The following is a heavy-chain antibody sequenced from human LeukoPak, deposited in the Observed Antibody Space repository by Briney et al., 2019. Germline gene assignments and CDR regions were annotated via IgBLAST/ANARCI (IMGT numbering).Heavy chain of an antibody. CDR2: ISSSSRYI. Sequence: GGSLRLSCAASGFTFSSYAMSWVRQAPGKGLEWVSSISSSSRYIYYADSVKGRFTISRDNAKNSLYLQMNSLRAEDTAVYYCARVSGSYRYYFDYWGQGTLVTVSS. CDR1: GFTFSSYA. J-gene: IGHJ4*02. V-gene: IGHV3-21*01. D-gene: IGHD1-26*01. CDR3: ARVSGSYRYYFDY.